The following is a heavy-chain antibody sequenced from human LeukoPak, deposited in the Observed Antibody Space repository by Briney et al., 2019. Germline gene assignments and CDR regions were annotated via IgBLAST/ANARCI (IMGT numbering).Heavy chain of an antibody. CDR2: IIPIFGTA. V-gene: IGHV1-69*13. D-gene: IGHD2-2*01. CDR3: ARDSRYCSSTSCTSWDY. J-gene: IGHJ4*02. CDR1: GGTFSSYA. Sequence: SVKVSCKASGGTFSSYAISWVRQAPGQGLEWMGGIIPIFGTANYAQKFQGRVTITADESTSTAYMELSSLRSEDTAVYYCARDSRYCSSTSCTSWDYWGQGTLVIVSS.